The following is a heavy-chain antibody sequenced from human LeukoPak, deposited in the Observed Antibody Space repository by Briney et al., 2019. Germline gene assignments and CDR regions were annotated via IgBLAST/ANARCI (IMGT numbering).Heavy chain of an antibody. CDR2: ISSSGSTI. V-gene: IGHV3-11*04. CDR1: GFTFSDYY. Sequence: GGSLRLSCAASGFTFSDYYMSWIRQAPGKGLEWVSYISSSGSTIYYADSVKGRFTISRDNAKNSLYLQMNSLRAEDTAVYYCARDGTVVTTLDWFDPWGQGTLVTVSS. J-gene: IGHJ5*02. D-gene: IGHD4-23*01. CDR3: ARDGTVVTTLDWFDP.